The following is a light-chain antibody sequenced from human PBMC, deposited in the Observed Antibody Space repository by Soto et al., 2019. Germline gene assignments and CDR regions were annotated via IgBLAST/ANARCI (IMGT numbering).Light chain of an antibody. V-gene: IGKV3D-15*01. CDR3: QQYHNWPIT. Sequence: MTQSPSTLSASVGDIVTITFRASQSVANYLLWFQQKPGQAPRLLIYDASNRASGIPARFSGSGSGTEFTLTISSLQSEDFAVYYCQQYHNWPITFGQGTRLEIK. CDR1: QSVANY. J-gene: IGKJ5*01. CDR2: DAS.